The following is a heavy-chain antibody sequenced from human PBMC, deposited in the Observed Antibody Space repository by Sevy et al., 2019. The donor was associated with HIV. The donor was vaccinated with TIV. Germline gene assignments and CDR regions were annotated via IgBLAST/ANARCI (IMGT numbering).Heavy chain of an antibody. D-gene: IGHD3-3*01. Sequence: GGSLRLSCAASGFSFSSYAMSWVRQTPGKGLQWVSVISGSGGSTYYADSVNGRFTIFRDNSRNTVYLQMNSLRAEDTAVYYCARRPDLGVVILTGVLDVWGQGTTVTVSS. CDR3: ARRPDLGVVILTGVLDV. J-gene: IGHJ6*02. V-gene: IGHV3-23*01. CDR1: GFSFSSYA. CDR2: ISGSGGST.